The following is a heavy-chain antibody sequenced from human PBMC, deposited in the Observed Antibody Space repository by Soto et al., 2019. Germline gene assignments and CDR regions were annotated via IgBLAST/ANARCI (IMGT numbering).Heavy chain of an antibody. CDR2: IYWDDDT. CDR3: AHAFGGTSWPNDAFDV. CDR1: GFSFSADGVG. V-gene: IGHV2-5*02. Sequence: QITLKESGPPLVKPTQTLTLTCIFSGFSFSADGVGVGWIRQPPGKALEWLALIYWDDDTRYRPSLKSRLTITKDSSKHQVVLTMTNMDPLNTATYYCAHAFGGTSWPNDAFDVWGQGTVVTVSS. D-gene: IGHD3-16*01. J-gene: IGHJ3*01.